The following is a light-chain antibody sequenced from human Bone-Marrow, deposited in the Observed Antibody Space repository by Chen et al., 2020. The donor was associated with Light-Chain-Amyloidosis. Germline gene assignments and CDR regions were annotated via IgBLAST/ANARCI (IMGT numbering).Light chain of an antibody. J-gene: IGLJ3*02. V-gene: IGLV1-51*01. CDR3: GTWDSSLSAGV. Sequence: QSVFTQPPSVSAAPGQKVTISCSGSSPNIGNNYVSWYQQLPATAPKLLIYDNNKRPSGIPDRFSGSKSGTSATLGITGLQTGDEADYYCGTWDSSLSAGVFGGGTKLTVL. CDR2: DNN. CDR1: SPNIGNNY.